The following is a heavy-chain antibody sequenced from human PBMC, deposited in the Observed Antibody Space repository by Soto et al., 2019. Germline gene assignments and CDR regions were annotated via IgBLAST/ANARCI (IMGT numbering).Heavy chain of an antibody. D-gene: IGHD3-10*01. CDR2: IYYSGST. CDR3: ARLWFGELFNYYYYMDV. Sequence: QLQLQESGPGLVKPSETLSLTCTVSGGSISSSSYYWGWIRQPPGKGLEWIGSIYYSGSTYYNPSLKSRVTISVDTSKNQFSLKLSSVTAADTAVYYCARLWFGELFNYYYYMDVWGKGTTVTVSS. V-gene: IGHV4-39*01. J-gene: IGHJ6*03. CDR1: GGSISSSSYY.